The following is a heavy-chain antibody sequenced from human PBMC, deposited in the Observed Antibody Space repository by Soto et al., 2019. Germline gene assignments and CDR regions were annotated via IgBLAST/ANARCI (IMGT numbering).Heavy chain of an antibody. V-gene: IGHV3-30-3*01. CDR1: GFTFSSYV. Sequence: GWSLRLSCAASGFTFSSYVMHWVRQAPGKGLEWVAVVSCDGSNKYYADSVKGEFTISIDNSLYALYLQIVSPRAGDTAVYYCARSRGLVGFEYYYDMDVWGQGTTLTVSS. CDR3: ARSRGLVGFEYYYDMDV. CDR2: VSCDGSNK. D-gene: IGHD6-6*01. J-gene: IGHJ6*02.